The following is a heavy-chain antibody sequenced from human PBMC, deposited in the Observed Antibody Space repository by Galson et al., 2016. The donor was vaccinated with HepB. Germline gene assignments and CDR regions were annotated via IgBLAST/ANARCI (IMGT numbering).Heavy chain of an antibody. CDR3: ASLLGGDSGGNWFDP. J-gene: IGHJ5*02. CDR2: IHYSGPT. V-gene: IGHV4-31*03. Sequence: TLSLTCSVSGGSISSGDYFWSWIRHHPRKGLEWLGCIHYSGPTSYNPSLKSRVAMSLDTSKNQFSLRLTSVTVADTAVYYCASLLGGDSGGNWFDPWGQGTLVTVSS. CDR1: GGSISSGDYF. D-gene: IGHD2-21*02.